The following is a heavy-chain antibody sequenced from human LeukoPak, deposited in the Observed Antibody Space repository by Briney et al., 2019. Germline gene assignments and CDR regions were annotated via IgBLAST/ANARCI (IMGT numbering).Heavy chain of an antibody. CDR3: AKYRGFGDSYDS. D-gene: IGHD3-10*01. J-gene: IGHJ4*02. V-gene: IGHV3-23*01. CDR2: IGGTGGNT. Sequence: GGSLRLSCAASGFPFTSYAMSWVRQAPGKGLEWVSSIGGTGGNTYYADSVKGRFTISRDNSKNTLYLQMNSPRAEDTAVYYCAKYRGFGDSYDSWGQGTLVTVSS. CDR1: GFPFTSYA.